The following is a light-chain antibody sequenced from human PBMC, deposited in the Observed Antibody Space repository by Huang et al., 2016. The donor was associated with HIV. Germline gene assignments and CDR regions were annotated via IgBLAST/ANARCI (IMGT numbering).Light chain of an antibody. CDR2: GAS. J-gene: IGKJ1*01. CDR1: QSVSSN. Sequence: ELVMTQSPAILSVSPGERATLTCRASQSVSSNLAWYQQKPGQAPRLLIYGASTRATGIPARFSGSGSGTEFTLTISSLQSEDFAVYYCQQYNNWPPWTFGQGTKVEIK. V-gene: IGKV3-15*01. CDR3: QQYNNWPPWT.